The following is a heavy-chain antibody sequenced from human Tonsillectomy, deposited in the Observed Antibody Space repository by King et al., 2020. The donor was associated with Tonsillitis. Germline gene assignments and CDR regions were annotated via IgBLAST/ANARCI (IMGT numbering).Heavy chain of an antibody. V-gene: IGHV5-51*01. D-gene: IGHD3-10*01. CDR3: AREVGGSGCIVRDY. CDR1: GYTFTNYW. CDR2: IYPGDSDT. J-gene: IGHJ4*01. Sequence: QLVQSGAEVKKPGESLKISCKGSGYTFTNYWIAWVRQMPGKGLEWMGIIYPGDSDTRYSPSFQGQVTISADKSISTAYLQWSSLKASDTAMYYSAREVGGSGCIVRDYCGHGTLVSVSS.